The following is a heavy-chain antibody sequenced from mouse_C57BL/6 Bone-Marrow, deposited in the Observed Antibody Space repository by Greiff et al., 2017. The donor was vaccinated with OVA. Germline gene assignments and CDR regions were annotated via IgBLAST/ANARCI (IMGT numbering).Heavy chain of an antibody. J-gene: IGHJ2*01. CDR3: ARHRDYGSFFDY. V-gene: IGHV5-6*01. CDR1: GFTFSSYG. CDR2: ISSGGSYT. Sequence: EVKLMESGGDLVKPGGSLKLSCAASGFTFSSYGMSWVRQTPDKRLEWVATISSGGSYTYYPDSVKGRFTISRDNAKNTLYLQMSSLKSEDTAMYYCARHRDYGSFFDYWGQGTTLTVSS. D-gene: IGHD1-1*01.